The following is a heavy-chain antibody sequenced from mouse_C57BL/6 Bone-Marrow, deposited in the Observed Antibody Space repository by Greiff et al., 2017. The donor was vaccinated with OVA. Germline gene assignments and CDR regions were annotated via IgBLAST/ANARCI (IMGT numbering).Heavy chain of an antibody. CDR1: GFTFSDYG. CDR3: ARRSFTTVVATSYYAMDY. Sequence: EVKLQESGGGLVKPGGSLKLSCAASGFTFSDYGMHWVRQAPEKGLEWVAYISSGSSTIYYADTVKGRFTISRDNAKNTLFLQMTSLRSEDTAMYYCARRSFTTVVATSYYAMDYWGQGTSVTVSS. CDR2: ISSGSSTI. J-gene: IGHJ4*01. D-gene: IGHD1-1*01. V-gene: IGHV5-17*01.